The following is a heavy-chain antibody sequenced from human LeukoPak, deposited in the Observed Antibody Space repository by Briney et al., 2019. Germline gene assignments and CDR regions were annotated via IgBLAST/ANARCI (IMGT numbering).Heavy chain of an antibody. Sequence: PGRSLRLSCAASGFTFSSYGMHRVRQAPGKGLEWVAVIWYDGSNKYYADSVKGRFTISRDNSKNTLYLQMNSLRAEDEAVYYCAKDPRGSYSRDYYYYMDVWGKGTTVTVSS. J-gene: IGHJ6*03. CDR3: AKDPRGSYSRDYYYYMDV. D-gene: IGHD1-26*01. V-gene: IGHV3-33*06. CDR1: GFTFSSYG. CDR2: IWYDGSNK.